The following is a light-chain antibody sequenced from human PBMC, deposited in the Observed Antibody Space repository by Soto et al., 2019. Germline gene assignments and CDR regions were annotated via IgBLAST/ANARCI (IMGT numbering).Light chain of an antibody. CDR3: QHYKESST. Sequence: DIQMTQSPSTLSASVGDRVTITCRASQSISSWLAWYQQKPGKAPKLLIYEASSSEIGVPPRFSGSGFGTEFTLTISSLQPDDFGTYYCQHYKESSTFGQGTRLEIK. CDR2: EAS. V-gene: IGKV1-5*03. J-gene: IGKJ1*01. CDR1: QSISSW.